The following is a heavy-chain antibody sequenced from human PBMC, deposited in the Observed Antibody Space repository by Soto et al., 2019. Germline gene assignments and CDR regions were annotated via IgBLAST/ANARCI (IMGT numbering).Heavy chain of an antibody. D-gene: IGHD3-10*01. CDR3: ATWFGPPHAFDI. V-gene: IGHV1-69*13. Sequence: SVKVSCKASGGTFSSYAISWVRQAPGQGLEWMGGIIPIFGTANYAQKFQGRVTITADESTSTAYMELSSLRSEDTAVYYCATWFGPPHAFDIWGQGTMVTVSS. CDR1: GGTFSSYA. CDR2: IIPIFGTA. J-gene: IGHJ3*02.